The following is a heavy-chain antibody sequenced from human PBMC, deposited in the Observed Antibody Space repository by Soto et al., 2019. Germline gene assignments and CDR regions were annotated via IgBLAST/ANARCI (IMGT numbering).Heavy chain of an antibody. V-gene: IGHV4-39*07. CDR2: FFIGGNT. J-gene: IGHJ5*01. Sequence: SETLSVTCSVAGGSIGSITYYWGWMRQPPGKGLEWIASFFIGGNTYYNPPLRSRVTISVDKSKNQLSLNLNSVTAADTAVYYCVRDTHASTATPPPLNWLDSRGQGTLVTVSS. D-gene: IGHD2-15*01. CDR1: GGSIGSITYY. CDR3: VRDTHASTATPPPLNWLDS.